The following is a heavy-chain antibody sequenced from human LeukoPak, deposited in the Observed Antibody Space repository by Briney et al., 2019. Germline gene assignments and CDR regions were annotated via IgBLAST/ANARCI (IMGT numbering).Heavy chain of an antibody. J-gene: IGHJ4*02. CDR1: GFTFDRYW. CDR2: ITTDGSGT. V-gene: IGHV3-74*01. D-gene: IGHD3-22*01. Sequence: PGGSLRLSSADSGFTFDRYWMHWVRQPPGKGLAWVSHITTDGSGTSYADSVKGRFTISRDNAKKTLYLQMNSLRAEDTASYYCAKDAYDSSGYFQYLFDYWGQGTLVTVSS. CDR3: AKDAYDSSGYFQYLFDY.